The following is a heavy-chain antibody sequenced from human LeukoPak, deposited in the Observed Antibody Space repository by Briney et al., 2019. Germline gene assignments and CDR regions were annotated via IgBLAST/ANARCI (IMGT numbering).Heavy chain of an antibody. CDR3: ARRSLNSEFDY. J-gene: IGHJ4*02. CDR1: GFTFSSYA. D-gene: IGHD3-10*01. Sequence: HTGGSLRLSCAASGFTFSSYAMSWVRQAPGKGLEWVSAISGSGGSTYYADSVKGRFTISRDNSKNTLYLQMNSLRAEDTAVYYCARRSLNSEFDYWGQGTLVTVSS. V-gene: IGHV3-23*01. CDR2: ISGSGGST.